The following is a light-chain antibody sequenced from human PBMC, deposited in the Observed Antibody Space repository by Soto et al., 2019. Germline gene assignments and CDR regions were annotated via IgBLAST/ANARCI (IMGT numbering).Light chain of an antibody. Sequence: SYELTQPPSVSVSPGQTASITCSGDKLGDKYACWYQQKPGQSPVLVIYQDSKRPSGIPERFSGSNSGNTATLTISGTQAMDEADDYCQAWDSSHWVFGGGTKLTVL. CDR2: QDS. CDR3: QAWDSSHWV. CDR1: KLGDKY. J-gene: IGLJ3*02. V-gene: IGLV3-1*01.